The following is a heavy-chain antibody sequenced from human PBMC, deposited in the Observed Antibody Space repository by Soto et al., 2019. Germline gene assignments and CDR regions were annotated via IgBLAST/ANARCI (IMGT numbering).Heavy chain of an antibody. D-gene: IGHD5-12*01. CDR3: AKSPLGEMATD. CDR2: INTYNGMT. CDR1: GYTFINSH. V-gene: IGHV1-18*01. J-gene: IGHJ4*02. Sequence: QGQLVQSGGEVKKPGASVTVSCKASGYTFINSHMTWVRQAPGQGLAWMAWINTYNGMTDYAQRFQGRVTMTRDTSSSPAYMELMNLGSDYTAVYFCAKSPLGEMATDWGQGTLVTVSS.